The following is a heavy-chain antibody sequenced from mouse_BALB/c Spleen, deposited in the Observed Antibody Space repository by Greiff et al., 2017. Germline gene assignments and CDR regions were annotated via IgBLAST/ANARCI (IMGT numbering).Heavy chain of an antibody. CDR3: ARQEDYYAMDY. V-gene: IGHV5-9-3*01. CDR2: ISSGGSYT. J-gene: IGHJ4*01. Sequence: EVKLQESGGGLVKPGGSLKLSCAASGFTFSSYAMSWVRQTPEKRLEWVATISSGGSYTYYPDSVKGRFTISRDNAKNTLYLQMSSLRSEDTAMYYCARQEDYYAMDYWGQGTSVTVSS. CDR1: GFTFSSYA.